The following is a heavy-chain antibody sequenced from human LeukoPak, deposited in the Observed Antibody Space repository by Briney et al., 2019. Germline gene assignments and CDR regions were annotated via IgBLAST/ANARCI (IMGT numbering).Heavy chain of an antibody. V-gene: IGHV4-34*01. J-gene: IGHJ6*03. CDR3: VRGRTDYYYYMDV. Sequence: SETLSLTCGVSGEPFSGYYWSWIRQPPGKELEWIGDISESGSTNYNPSLKSRVTISVDPSKNQFSLKLTSMTAADTAVYFCVRGRTDYYYYMDVCGKGTTVTVSS. CDR1: GEPFSGYY. CDR2: ISESGST.